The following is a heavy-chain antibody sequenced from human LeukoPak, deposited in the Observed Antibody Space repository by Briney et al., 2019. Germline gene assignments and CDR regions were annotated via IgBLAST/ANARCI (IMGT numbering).Heavy chain of an antibody. CDR2: IKPDGTEK. D-gene: IGHD6-6*01. V-gene: IGHV3-7*01. J-gene: IGHJ4*02. Sequence: PGGSLRLSCAASGFVFSNYWMCWVRQAPGKGLEWVANIKPDGTEKYYVDSLKGRFTISRDNAKNSLYLQMNSLRVEDTAVYYCARGGNSSWDYWGQGALVTVSS. CDR3: ARGGNSSWDY. CDR1: GFVFSNYW.